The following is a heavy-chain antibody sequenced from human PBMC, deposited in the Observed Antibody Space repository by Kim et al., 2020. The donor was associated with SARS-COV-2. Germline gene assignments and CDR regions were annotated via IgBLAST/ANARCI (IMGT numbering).Heavy chain of an antibody. Sequence: GGSLRLSCAASGFTFSSYWMHWVRQAPGKGLVWVSRINSDGSSTNYADSVKGRFTISRDNAKNTLYLQMNSLRAEDTAVYYCARDRGGDYYDSRGGWHFDVWGRGTLVTVSS. CDR1: GFTFSSYW. V-gene: IGHV3-74*01. CDR3: ARDRGGDYYDSRGGWHFDV. J-gene: IGHJ2*01. CDR2: INSDGSST. D-gene: IGHD3-22*01.